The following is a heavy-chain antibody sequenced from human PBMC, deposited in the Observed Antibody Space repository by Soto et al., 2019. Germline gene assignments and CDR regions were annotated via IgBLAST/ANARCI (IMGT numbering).Heavy chain of an antibody. CDR1: GFDFGYYA. J-gene: IGHJ4*02. CDR3: AKDWTHLDF. V-gene: IGHV3-23*01. D-gene: IGHD3-3*01. Sequence: EVQLLESGGNLVQPGGSLRLSCAASGFDFGYYAMNWVRQAPGKGLEWVALIRGSQDSTYYADSVRGRFTISRDDSENTLYLQMNSLRADDTAVYYCAKDWTHLDFWGQGNLVTVSS. CDR2: IRGSQDST.